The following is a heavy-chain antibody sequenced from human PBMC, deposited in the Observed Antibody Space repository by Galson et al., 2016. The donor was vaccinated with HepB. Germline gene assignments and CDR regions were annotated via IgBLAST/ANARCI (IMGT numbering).Heavy chain of an antibody. J-gene: IGHJ4*02. CDR3: ARGSWEFPSNFDH. CDR2: ISAYNGHT. Sequence: SVKVSCKASGYSFTRYGVTWVRQAPGQGLEWMGWISAYNGHTKYPQKLQGRVTMTTDTSTSTAYMELKSLRPDDTAVYYCARGSWEFPSNFDHWGQGTLVAVSS. CDR1: GYSFTRYG. D-gene: IGHD1-26*01. V-gene: IGHV1-18*01.